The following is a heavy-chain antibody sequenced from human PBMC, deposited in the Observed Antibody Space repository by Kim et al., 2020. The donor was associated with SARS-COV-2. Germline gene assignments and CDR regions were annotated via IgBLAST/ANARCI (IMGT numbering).Heavy chain of an antibody. Sequence: GGSLRLSCTASGFTFGDYAMSWFRQAPGKGLEWVGFIRSKAYGGTTEYAASVKGRFTISRDDSKIIAYLQMNSLKTEDTAVYYCTRATFYITRIVVPHYWGQGTLVTVSP. J-gene: IGHJ4*02. CDR2: IRSKAYGGTT. CDR1: GFTFGDYA. V-gene: IGHV3-49*03. D-gene: IGHD3-22*01. CDR3: TRATFYITRIVVPHY.